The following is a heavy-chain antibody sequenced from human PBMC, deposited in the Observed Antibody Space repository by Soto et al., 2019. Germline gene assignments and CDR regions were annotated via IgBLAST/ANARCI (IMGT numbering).Heavy chain of an antibody. D-gene: IGHD5-12*01. CDR2: ISYDGNYR. J-gene: IGHJ6*02. V-gene: IGHV3-30*03. Sequence: QVQLVESGGGVVQPVRSLRLSCAASAFTFSTYGMHWVRQAPGKGLEWVAVISYDGNYRYYANSVKGRFTISRDNSNNTLYLQLNSLRPEDTAVYYCARGSKAGDGYNSVDSYYYGMDVWGQGTTVTVSS. CDR3: ARGSKAGDGYNSVDSYYYGMDV. CDR1: AFTFSTYG.